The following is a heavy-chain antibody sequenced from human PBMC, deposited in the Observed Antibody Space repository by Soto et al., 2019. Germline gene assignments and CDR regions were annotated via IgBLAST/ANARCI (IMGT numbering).Heavy chain of an antibody. V-gene: IGHV4-34*01. CDR3: ARHKVPLRSLNWFDP. CDR1: GGSFSGYY. CDR2: INHSGST. J-gene: IGHJ5*02. Sequence: QVQLQQWGAGLLKPSETLSLTCAVYGGSFSGYYWSWIRQPPGKGLEWTGEINHSGSTNYNPSLKSRVTISVDTSKNQFSLKLSSVTAADTAVYYCARHKVPLRSLNWFDPWGQGTLVTVSS.